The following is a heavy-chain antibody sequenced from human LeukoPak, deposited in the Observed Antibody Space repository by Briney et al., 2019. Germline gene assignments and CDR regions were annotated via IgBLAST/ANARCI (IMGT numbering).Heavy chain of an antibody. CDR2: SDPEDGER. D-gene: IGHD5-18*01. CDR1: GKTLSDLS. V-gene: IGHV1-24*01. J-gene: IGHJ4*02. Sequence: RASVKVSCKVSGKTLSDLSIHWLRQPPGKGLEWLGGSDPEDGERIYAQMFQGRVTMTEDTSIDTAYMELSSLRSEDTAVYYCVTRFTTMAVDYFDYWGQGTLVTVSP. CDR3: VTRFTTMAVDYFDY.